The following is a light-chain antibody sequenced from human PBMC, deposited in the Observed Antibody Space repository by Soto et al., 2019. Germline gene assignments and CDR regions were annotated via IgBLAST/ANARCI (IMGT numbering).Light chain of an antibody. V-gene: IGKV3-15*01. Sequence: EVVLTQSPGTLSVSPGERATLSCRASESVSTNLAWYQHKPGQAPWLLIYGASTRATGVPARFSGGGSGTKFTLTISSLQSEDFAFYYCQQYNSWPPITFGQGTRLEIK. CDR1: ESVSTN. CDR2: GAS. J-gene: IGKJ5*01. CDR3: QQYNSWPPIT.